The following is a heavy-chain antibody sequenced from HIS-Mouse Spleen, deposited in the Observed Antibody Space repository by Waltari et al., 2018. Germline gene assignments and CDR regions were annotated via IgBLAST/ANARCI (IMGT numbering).Heavy chain of an antibody. Sequence: QVQLVQSGAEVKKPGASVKVSCKASGYTFTSYDINWVLQATGQGLEWMGWMNPKSGNTGYAPKFQSRATMTRNTSISTAYMELTSLRSEDTAVYYCARGPPPGTPLDYWGQGTLVTVSS. CDR2: MNPKSGNT. V-gene: IGHV1-8*01. CDR3: ARGPPPGTPLDY. J-gene: IGHJ4*02. CDR1: GYTFTSYD. D-gene: IGHD1-1*01.